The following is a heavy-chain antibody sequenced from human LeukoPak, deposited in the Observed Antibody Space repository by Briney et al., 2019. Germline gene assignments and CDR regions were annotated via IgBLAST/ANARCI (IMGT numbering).Heavy chain of an antibody. V-gene: IGHV1-2*02. Sequence: ASVKVSCKASGYTFTGYYMHWVRQAPGQGLEWMGWINPNSGGTNYAQKFQGRVTMTRDTSISTAYMELSRLRSGDTAVYYCARFTRSFCSSTSCQYGPEAFDIWGQGTMVTVSS. J-gene: IGHJ3*02. D-gene: IGHD2-2*01. CDR2: INPNSGGT. CDR3: ARFTRSFCSSTSCQYGPEAFDI. CDR1: GYTFTGYY.